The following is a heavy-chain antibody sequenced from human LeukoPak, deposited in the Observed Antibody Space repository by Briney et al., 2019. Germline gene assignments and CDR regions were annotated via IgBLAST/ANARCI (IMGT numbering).Heavy chain of an antibody. CDR3: ARKTMVRGVLNWFDP. J-gene: IGHJ5*02. CDR1: GYSISSGCY. V-gene: IGHV4-38-2*02. CDR2: IYHSGST. D-gene: IGHD3-10*01. Sequence: PSETLSLTCTVSGYSISSGCYWGWIRQPPGKGLEWIGSIYHSGSTYYNPSLKSRVTISVDTSKNQFSLKLSSVTAADTAVYYCARKTMVRGVLNWFDPWGQGTLVTVSS.